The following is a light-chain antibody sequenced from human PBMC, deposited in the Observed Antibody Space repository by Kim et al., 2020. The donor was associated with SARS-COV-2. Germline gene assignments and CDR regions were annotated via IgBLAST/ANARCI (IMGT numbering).Light chain of an antibody. CDR1: KLGDKY. CDR3: QAWDSSTGV. Sequence: SYELTQPTSVSVSPGQTVSITCSGDKLGDKYACWYQQKPGQSPVLVIYQDSKRPSGIPERFSGSNSGNTATLTISGTQAMDEADYYCQAWDSSTGVFGGG. CDR2: QDS. J-gene: IGLJ3*02. V-gene: IGLV3-1*01.